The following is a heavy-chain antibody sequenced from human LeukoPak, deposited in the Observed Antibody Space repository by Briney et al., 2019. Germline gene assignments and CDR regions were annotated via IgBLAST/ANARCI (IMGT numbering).Heavy chain of an antibody. Sequence: AASVKVSCKASGYTFTSYAMNWVRQAPGQGLEWMGWISAYNGNTNYAQKLQGRVTMTTDTSTSTAYMELRSLRSDDTAVYYCARDQRPYYDNPQRAFDIWGQGTMVTVSS. J-gene: IGHJ3*02. CDR2: ISAYNGNT. CDR3: ARDQRPYYDNPQRAFDI. CDR1: GYTFTSYA. V-gene: IGHV1-18*01. D-gene: IGHD3-22*01.